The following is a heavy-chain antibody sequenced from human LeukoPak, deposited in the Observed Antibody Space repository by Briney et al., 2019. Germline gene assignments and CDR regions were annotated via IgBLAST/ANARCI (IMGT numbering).Heavy chain of an antibody. Sequence: AVKVSCKASGYTFTCYYLHWVRQAPGPGMEWMGWCNPNSGDTNYAQKSQGRVTMTRDTSISTAYMELSRLRSDATAVYYCATQRGSYLWGTDFGYWGQGTLVTVSS. CDR2: CNPNSGDT. V-gene: IGHV1-2*02. CDR3: ATQRGSYLWGTDFGY. CDR1: GYTFTCYY. J-gene: IGHJ4*02. D-gene: IGHD3-16*01.